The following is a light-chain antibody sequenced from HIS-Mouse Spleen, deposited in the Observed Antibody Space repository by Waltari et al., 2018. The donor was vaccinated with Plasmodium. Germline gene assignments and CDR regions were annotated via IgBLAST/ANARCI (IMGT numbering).Light chain of an antibody. V-gene: IGLV2-11*01. J-gene: IGLJ2*01. CDR2: DVS. CDR1: SSDVGGYNY. CDR3: CSYAGSYTLV. Sequence: QSALTQPRSVSGSPGQSVTISCTGTSSDVGGYNYFSWYQQHPGKAPNLMFYDVSKRPSGVPDRFSGSKSGNTASLTISGLQAEDEADYYCCSYAGSYTLVFGGGTKLTVL.